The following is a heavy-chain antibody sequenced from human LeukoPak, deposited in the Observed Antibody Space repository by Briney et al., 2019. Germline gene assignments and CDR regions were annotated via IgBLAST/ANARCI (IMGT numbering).Heavy chain of an antibody. D-gene: IGHD2-21*01. Sequence: PGGSLRLSCAASGFTFSSYGMHWVRQAPGKGLEWVAIIWRDGGKKYYADSVKGRFTISRDNSKNTVSLQMSSLRAEDTAVYYCAKDGPEIANAYYYYMDVWGRGTTVTVSS. J-gene: IGHJ6*03. CDR2: IWRDGGKK. CDR3: AKDGPEIANAYYYYMDV. V-gene: IGHV3-33*06. CDR1: GFTFSSYG.